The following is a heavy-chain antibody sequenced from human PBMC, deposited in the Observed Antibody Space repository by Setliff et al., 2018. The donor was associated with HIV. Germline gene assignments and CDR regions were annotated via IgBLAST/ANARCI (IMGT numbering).Heavy chain of an antibody. CDR2: INPSGGST. J-gene: IGHJ3*01. CDR1: GYIFTSYY. CDR3: ARGGIAAADKSDINF. D-gene: IGHD6-13*01. V-gene: IGHV1-46*01. Sequence: GASVKVSCKASGYIFTSYYMHWVRQAPGQGLEWLGVINPSGGSTDYAQTFKDRVTMTKDTSTATVNMELRSLTSDDTAVYYCARGGIAAADKSDINFWGQGRMVTVSS.